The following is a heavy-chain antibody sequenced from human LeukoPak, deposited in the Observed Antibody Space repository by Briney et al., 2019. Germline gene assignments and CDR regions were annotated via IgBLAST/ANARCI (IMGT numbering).Heavy chain of an antibody. J-gene: IGHJ4*02. CDR2: INNSGST. D-gene: IGHD3-16*01. Sequence: PSETLSLTCAVYGASFSDSYWSWIRPSPEKGLEWIGEINNSGSTSYNPSLNSRVIMSVDRSKNQFSLRLTSVTAADTAVYYCARGRYGPRLGNWGQGTLVTVSS. V-gene: IGHV4-34*01. CDR1: GASFSDSY. CDR3: ARGRYGPRLGN.